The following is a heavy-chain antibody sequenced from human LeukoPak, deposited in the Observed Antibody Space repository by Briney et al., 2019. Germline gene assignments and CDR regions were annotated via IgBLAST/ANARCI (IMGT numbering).Heavy chain of an antibody. CDR2: IYYSGST. D-gene: IGHD6-6*01. CDR3: ARHGFFVTYSSSSDDY. J-gene: IGHJ4*02. V-gene: IGHV4-39*01. CDR1: GGSISSSSYY. Sequence: PSETLSLTCTVSGGSISSSSYYWGWIRQPPGKGLEWIGSIYYSGSTYYNPSLKSRVTISVDTSKNQFSLKLSSVTAADTAVYYCARHGFFVTYSSSSDDYWGQGTLVTVSS.